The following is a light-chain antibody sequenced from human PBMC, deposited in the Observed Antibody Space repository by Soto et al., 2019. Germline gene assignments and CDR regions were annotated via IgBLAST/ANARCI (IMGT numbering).Light chain of an antibody. CDR3: QQYGSSASFT. J-gene: IGKJ3*01. Sequence: EIVLTQSPGTLSLSPGERATLSCRASQSVSSSYLAWYQQKPGQAPRLLIYGASSRATGIPDMFSGSGSGTDFTLTISRLEPEDFAVYYCQQYGSSASFTFGPGTKVDIK. V-gene: IGKV3-20*01. CDR1: QSVSSSY. CDR2: GAS.